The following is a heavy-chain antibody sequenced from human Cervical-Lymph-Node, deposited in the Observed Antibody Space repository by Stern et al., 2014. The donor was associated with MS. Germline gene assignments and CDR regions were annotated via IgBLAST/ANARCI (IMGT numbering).Heavy chain of an antibody. V-gene: IGHV3-74*02. Sequence: EVQLVESGGGLVQPGGSLRLSCEASGFIFSRYWMHWIRQVPGKGPVWVSRINNDATSSSYADSVKGRFTISRDNVKNTLYLQMNSLTVEDTATYYCTRGSGYWAYWGRGTLVSVSS. CDR1: GFIFSRYW. CDR2: INNDATSS. CDR3: TRGSGYWAY. D-gene: IGHD3-22*01. J-gene: IGHJ4*02.